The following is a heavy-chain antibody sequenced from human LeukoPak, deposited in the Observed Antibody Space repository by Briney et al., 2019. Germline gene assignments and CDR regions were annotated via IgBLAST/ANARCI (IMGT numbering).Heavy chain of an antibody. CDR3: ATLTGTTYPYYFDF. CDR2: LYHSGSP. Sequence: PSETLSLTCTVSGASTRHYYWSWIRQPPGKGLEWIGNLYHSGSPNYNPSLKSRVTISIDTAKNQFSLRLRSVTAADTAVYYCATLTGTTYPYYFDFWGQATLVTVSS. CDR1: GASTRHYY. J-gene: IGHJ4*02. V-gene: IGHV4-59*01. D-gene: IGHD1-20*01.